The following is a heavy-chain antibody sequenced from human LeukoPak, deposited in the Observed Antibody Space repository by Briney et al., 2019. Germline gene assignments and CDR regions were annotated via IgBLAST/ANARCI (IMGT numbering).Heavy chain of an antibody. CDR3: ARRRDSGSLQHFDY. V-gene: IGHV3-48*03. D-gene: IGHD1-26*01. J-gene: IGHJ4*02. Sequence: GGSLRLSCAASGFTFSSYEMNWVRQAPGKGLECVSYISSSGSTIYYADSVKGRFTISRDNAKNSLYLQMNSLRAEDTAVYYCARRRDSGSLQHFDYWGQGTLVTVSS. CDR2: ISSSGSTI. CDR1: GFTFSSYE.